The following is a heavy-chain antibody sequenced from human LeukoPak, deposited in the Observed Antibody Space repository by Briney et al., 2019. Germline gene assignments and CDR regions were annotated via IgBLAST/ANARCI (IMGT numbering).Heavy chain of an antibody. D-gene: IGHD2-21*01. Sequence: GSLRLSCAASGFTFSSYSMNWVRQAPGKGLEGVSYISSSSSNIYYADSVKGRFTISRDNAKKSLYLQMNSLRAEDTAVYSCARAPHSPSALLGXFDXXXQGXMVTVX. CDR2: ISSSSSNI. V-gene: IGHV3-48*01. J-gene: IGHJ3*02. CDR1: GFTFSSYS. CDR3: ARAPHSPSALLGXFDX.